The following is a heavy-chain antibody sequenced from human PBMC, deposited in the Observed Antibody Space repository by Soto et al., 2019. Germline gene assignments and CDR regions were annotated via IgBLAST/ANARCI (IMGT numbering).Heavy chain of an antibody. J-gene: IGHJ5*02. CDR2: ISWDDDK. CDR3: AHRRVWSSDWYDWFDP. CDR1: AFSLTTVGVR. D-gene: IGHD6-19*01. Sequence: GPTLVNPTHTLTVTCTFSAFSLTTVGVRVGWIRQPPGMALEWLAIISWDDDKHYSPSLSNRLTITKDSSKNQVVLIMTNMESVDTGTYYCAHRRVWSSDWYDWFDPWGQGMLVTVSS. V-gene: IGHV2-5*02.